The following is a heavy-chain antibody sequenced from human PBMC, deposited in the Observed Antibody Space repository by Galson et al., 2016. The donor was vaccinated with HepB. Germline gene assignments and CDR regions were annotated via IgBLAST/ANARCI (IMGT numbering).Heavy chain of an antibody. J-gene: IGHJ3*02. CDR1: GFSFSSYG. CDR3: ARGHYDFWSGPSRRAFDI. V-gene: IGHV3-21*01. Sequence: SLRLSCAASGFSFSSYGMDWVRQAPGKGLEWVSSISSSSRYIYYADSLKGRFTISRDNAKHSLYQQMNSLRAEDTAVYYCARGHYDFWSGPSRRAFDIWGQGTMVTVSS. CDR2: ISSSSRYI. D-gene: IGHD3-3*01.